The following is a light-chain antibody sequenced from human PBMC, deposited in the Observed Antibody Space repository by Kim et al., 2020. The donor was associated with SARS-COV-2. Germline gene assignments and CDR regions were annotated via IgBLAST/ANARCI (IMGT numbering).Light chain of an antibody. Sequence: VYPGQTAKITCSGDILTKTYARWFQQRPGQAPLLIIHRDAERPSGIPERFSGSDSGTTVTLIIRGTQPDDEADYYCYSSADHHPAIFGGGTQLTVL. V-gene: IGLV3-27*01. CDR1: ILTKTY. CDR2: RDA. J-gene: IGLJ2*01. CDR3: YSSADHHPAI.